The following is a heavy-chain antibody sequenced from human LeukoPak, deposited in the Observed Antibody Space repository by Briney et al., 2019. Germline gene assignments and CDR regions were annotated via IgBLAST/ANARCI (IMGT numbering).Heavy chain of an antibody. Sequence: GGSLRLSCAASGFSVSNTYMSWVRQAPGKGLESVSLISSGGGTYYADSVKGRFSISRDNSKNALYLQMNSLRGEDTAVYYCARGGLLSGGSPSPPFDGWGQGTLVTVSS. D-gene: IGHD2/OR15-2a*01. V-gene: IGHV3-53*01. CDR2: ISSGGGT. CDR3: ARGGLLSGGSPSPPFDG. CDR1: GFSVSNTY. J-gene: IGHJ4*02.